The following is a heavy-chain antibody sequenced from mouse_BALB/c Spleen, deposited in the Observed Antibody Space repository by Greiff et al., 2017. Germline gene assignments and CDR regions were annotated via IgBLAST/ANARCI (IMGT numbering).Heavy chain of an antibody. J-gene: IGHJ4*01. V-gene: IGHV14-3*02. Sequence: EVQLQQSGAELVKPGASVKLSCTASGFNIKDTYMHWVKQRPEQGLEWIGRIDPANGNTKYDPKFQGKATITADTSSNTAYLQLSSLTSEDTAVYYCARGYRYDGAYYYAMDYWGQGTSVTVSS. D-gene: IGHD2-14*01. CDR1: GFNIKDTY. CDR2: IDPANGNT. CDR3: ARGYRYDGAYYYAMDY.